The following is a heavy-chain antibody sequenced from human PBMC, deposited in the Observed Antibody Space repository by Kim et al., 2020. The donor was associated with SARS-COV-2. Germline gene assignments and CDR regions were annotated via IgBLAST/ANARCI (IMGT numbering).Heavy chain of an antibody. CDR1: GFTFSNAW. CDR2: IKSKTDGGTT. V-gene: IGHV3-15*01. CDR3: TRPHYYDSSGYYFPFDY. Sequence: GGSLRLSCAASGFTFSNAWMSWVRQAPGKGLEWVGRIKSKTDGGTTDYAAPVKGRFTISRDDSKNTLYLQMNSLKTEDTAVYYCTRPHYYDSSGYYFPFDYWGQGTLVTVSS. J-gene: IGHJ4*02. D-gene: IGHD3-22*01.